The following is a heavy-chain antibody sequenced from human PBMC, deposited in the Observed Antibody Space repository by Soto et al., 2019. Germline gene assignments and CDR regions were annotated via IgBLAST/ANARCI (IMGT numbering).Heavy chain of an antibody. Sequence: EVHLLESGGGLVQPGGSLRLSCAASGFTFTSYAMSWVRQAPGKGLEWVSGISGSGGTTHYGDSVKGRFTISRDSSKSTLYLQMNSLRAEDTAVYYCAKDRYCSSTSCYAGFAYWGQGTLVTVSS. CDR3: AKDRYCSSTSCYAGFAY. J-gene: IGHJ4*02. D-gene: IGHD2-2*01. CDR2: ISGSGGTT. V-gene: IGHV3-23*01. CDR1: GFTFTSYA.